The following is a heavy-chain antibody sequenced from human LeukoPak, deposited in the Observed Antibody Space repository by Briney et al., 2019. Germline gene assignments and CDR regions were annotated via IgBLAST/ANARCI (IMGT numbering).Heavy chain of an antibody. J-gene: IGHJ4*02. CDR2: INWNGGST. Sequence: GGSLRLSCAASGFTFDDYGMSWVRQAPGKGLEWVSGINWNGGSTGYADSVKGRFTISRDNAKNSLYLQMNSLRAEDTAVYYCARSSQGFASMDYWGQGTLVTASS. V-gene: IGHV3-20*04. D-gene: IGHD2-15*01. CDR1: GFTFDDYG. CDR3: ARSSQGFASMDY.